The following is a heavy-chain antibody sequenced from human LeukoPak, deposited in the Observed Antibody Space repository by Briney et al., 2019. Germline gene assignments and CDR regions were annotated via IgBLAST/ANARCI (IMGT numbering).Heavy chain of an antibody. Sequence: GASVKVSCKASGYTFTSYDINWVRQATGQGLEWMGWMNPNSGNTGYAQKFQGRVTMTRHTSISTAYMELSSLRSEDTAVYYCARGRGRLYYFDYWGQGTLVTVSS. CDR1: GYTFTSYD. J-gene: IGHJ4*02. V-gene: IGHV1-8*01. CDR3: ARGRGRLYYFDY. CDR2: MNPNSGNT.